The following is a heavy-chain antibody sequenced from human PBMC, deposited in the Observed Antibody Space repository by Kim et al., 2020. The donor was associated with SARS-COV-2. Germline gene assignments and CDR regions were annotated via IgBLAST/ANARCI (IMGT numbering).Heavy chain of an antibody. CDR3: ARGCYYYGSGSYLSPYGMDV. D-gene: IGHD3-10*01. Sequence: ASVKVSCKASGYTFTSYDINWVRQATGQGLEWMGWMNPNSGNTGYAQKFQGRVTMTRNTSISTAYMELSSLRSEDTAVYYCARGCYYYGSGSYLSPYGMDVWGQGTTVTVSS. CDR2: MNPNSGNT. J-gene: IGHJ6*02. V-gene: IGHV1-8*01. CDR1: GYTFTSYD.